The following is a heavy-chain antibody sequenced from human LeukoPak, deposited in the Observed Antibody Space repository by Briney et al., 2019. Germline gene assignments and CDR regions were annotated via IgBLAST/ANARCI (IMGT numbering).Heavy chain of an antibody. CDR3: AKEWGNSIHYFDY. J-gene: IGHJ4*02. D-gene: IGHD3-16*01. Sequence: GGSLRLSCAASGFTFSSYDMHWVRQAPGQGLEWVSFVRSDGSNKHYADPVKGRFTISRDNSKNTLYLQMNSLRAEDTAVYYCAKEWGNSIHYFDYWGQGSLATVSS. V-gene: IGHV3-30*02. CDR1: GFTFSSYD. CDR2: VRSDGSNK.